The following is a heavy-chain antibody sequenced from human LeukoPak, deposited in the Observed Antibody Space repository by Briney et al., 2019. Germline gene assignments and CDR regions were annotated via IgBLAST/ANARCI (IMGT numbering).Heavy chain of an antibody. CDR3: ARDEYCSGGNCPGDFQY. CDR1: GCIFSDYY. V-gene: IGHV1-2*02. Sequence: ASVKVSCKASGCIFSDYYMHWVRQAPGQGLEWMGWINPKTGDRKYAQNFQGRVTMTRDTSISTVYMELSRLSLDDTAVYYCARDEYCSGGNCPGDFQYWGQGTLVTVSS. CDR2: INPKTGDR. D-gene: IGHD2-15*01. J-gene: IGHJ1*01.